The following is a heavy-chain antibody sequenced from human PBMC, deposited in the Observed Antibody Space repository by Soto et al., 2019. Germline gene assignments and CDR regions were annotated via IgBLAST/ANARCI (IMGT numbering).Heavy chain of an antibody. V-gene: IGHV4-31*03. CDR3: ARWWSGSRQGFDP. CDR2: ICYSGST. D-gene: IGHD3-3*01. CDR1: GGSISSGDYY. J-gene: IGHJ5*02. Sequence: QVQLQESGPGLVKPSQTLSLTCTVSGGSISSGDYYWSWIRQHPGKGLEWIGYICYSGSTYYNPSRKSRVTISVDTSKNQFSLKLSSVTAADTAVYYCARWWSGSRQGFDPWGQGTLVTVSS.